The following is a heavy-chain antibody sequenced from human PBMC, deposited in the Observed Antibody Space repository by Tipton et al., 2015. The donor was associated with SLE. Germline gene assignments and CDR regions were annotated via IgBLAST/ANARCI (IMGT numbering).Heavy chain of an antibody. CDR3: VRHGVHSRSSVVDY. CDR2: IYPDDSDT. J-gene: IGHJ4*02. D-gene: IGHD6-6*01. V-gene: IGHV5-51*01. CDR1: GHTFNTYW. Sequence: QLVQSGAEVKEPGESLKISCRDSGHTFNTYWIGWVRQMPGKGLEWIGIIYPDDSDTRYSPSFEGQVTMSVDKSIKTAYLRWSSLKASDSATYYCVRHGVHSRSSVVDYWGQRTLVTVSS.